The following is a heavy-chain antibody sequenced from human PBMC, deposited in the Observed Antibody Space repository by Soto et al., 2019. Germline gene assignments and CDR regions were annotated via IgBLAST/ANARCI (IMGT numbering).Heavy chain of an antibody. CDR2: ISSSSSYT. D-gene: IGHD2-8*01. Sequence: QVQLVESGGGLVKPGGSLRLSCAASGFTFSDYYMSWIRQAPGKGLEWVSYISSSSSYTNYADFVKGRFTISRDNAQNSLYVQMNGLRAEDTAVYYCARACTAAMAATDYWGQGTLVTVSS. CDR1: GFTFSDYY. CDR3: ARACTAAMAATDY. V-gene: IGHV3-11*05. J-gene: IGHJ4*02.